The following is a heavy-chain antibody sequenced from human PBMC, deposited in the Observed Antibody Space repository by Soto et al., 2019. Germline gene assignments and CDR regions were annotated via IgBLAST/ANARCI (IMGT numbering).Heavy chain of an antibody. Sequence: ASVKVSCKASGYTFTSYAMHWVRQAPGQRLEWMGWINAGNGNTKYSQKSQGRVTITRDTSASTAYMELSSLRSEDTAVYYCARDLPYYYDSSGYFGRSYYYYGMDVWGQGTLVTVSS. V-gene: IGHV1-3*01. CDR2: INAGNGNT. CDR1: GYTFTSYA. J-gene: IGHJ6*02. CDR3: ARDLPYYYDSSGYFGRSYYYYGMDV. D-gene: IGHD3-22*01.